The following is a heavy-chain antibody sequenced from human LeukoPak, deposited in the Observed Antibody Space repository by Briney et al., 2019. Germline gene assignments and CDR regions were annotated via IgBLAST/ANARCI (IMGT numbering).Heavy chain of an antibody. Sequence: GGSLRLSCAASGFTFSNYDMHWVRQAPGKGLEWVAVISYDGSNKYYADSVKGRFTISRDNSKNTLYLQMNSLRAEDTAVYYCAKDGGGALDYWGQGTLVTVSS. J-gene: IGHJ4*02. CDR1: GFTFSNYD. D-gene: IGHD3-16*01. CDR2: ISYDGSNK. CDR3: AKDGGGALDY. V-gene: IGHV3-30*18.